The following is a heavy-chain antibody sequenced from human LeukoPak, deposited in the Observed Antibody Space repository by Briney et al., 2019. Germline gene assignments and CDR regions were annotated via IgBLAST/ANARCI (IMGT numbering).Heavy chain of an antibody. D-gene: IGHD3-22*01. CDR1: GGFISSSNW. Sequence: WDTLSLTCAVSGGFISSSNWWSWARPPPGNGLEWIGEIYHSGSTNYNPSLKSRVTISVDKSKNQFSLKLRSVTAADTAVYYCARQNYYYDSSGYYAAFDIWGQGTMVTVSS. V-gene: IGHV4-4*02. J-gene: IGHJ3*02. CDR3: ARQNYYYDSSGYYAAFDI. CDR2: IYHSGST.